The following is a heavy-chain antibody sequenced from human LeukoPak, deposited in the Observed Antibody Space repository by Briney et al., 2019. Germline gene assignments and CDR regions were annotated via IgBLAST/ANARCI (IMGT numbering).Heavy chain of an antibody. Sequence: PSETLSLTCTVSGGSITTYYWSWIRQPPAKGLEWIGYIYYSGSTKHNPSLKSRVTISLDTSKIQFSLKLSSMTAADTAVYYCARSRGVVTPFDYWGQGTLVTVSS. CDR1: GGSITTYY. V-gene: IGHV4-59*01. J-gene: IGHJ4*02. D-gene: IGHD2-21*02. CDR3: ARSRGVVTPFDY. CDR2: IYYSGST.